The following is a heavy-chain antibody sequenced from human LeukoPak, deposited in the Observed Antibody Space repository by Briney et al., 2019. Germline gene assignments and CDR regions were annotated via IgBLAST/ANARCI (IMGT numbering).Heavy chain of an antibody. CDR3: ARSSPYYYDSSGYYNYYYYGMDV. V-gene: IGHV1-69*04. D-gene: IGHD3-22*01. J-gene: IGHJ6*02. CDR1: GGTFSSYA. Sequence: SVKVSCKASGGTFSSYAISWVRQAPGQGLEWMGRIIPSLGIANYAQKFQGRVTITADKSTSTAYMELSSLRSEDTAVYYCARSSPYYYDSSGYYNYYYYGMDVWGQGTTVTVSS. CDR2: IIPSLGIA.